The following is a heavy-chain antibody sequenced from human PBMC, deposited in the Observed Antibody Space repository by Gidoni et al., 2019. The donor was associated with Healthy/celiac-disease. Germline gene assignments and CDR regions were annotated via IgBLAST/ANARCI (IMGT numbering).Heavy chain of an antibody. CDR3: ARLGDSSGYFTGAFDY. CDR2: IYYSGST. V-gene: IGHV4-39*01. J-gene: IGHJ4*02. CDR1: GGSISSSSYY. Sequence: QLQLQESGPGLVKPSETLSLTCTVSGGSISSSSYYWGWIRQPPGKGLEWIGSIYYSGSTYYNPSLKSRVTISVDTSKNQFSLKLSSVTAAYTAVYYCARLGDSSGYFTGAFDYWGQGTLVTVSS. D-gene: IGHD3-22*01.